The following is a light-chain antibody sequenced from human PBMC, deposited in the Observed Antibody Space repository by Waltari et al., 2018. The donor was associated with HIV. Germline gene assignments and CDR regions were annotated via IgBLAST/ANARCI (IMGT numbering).Light chain of an antibody. Sequence: DIVMTQSPDSLTVSLGERVTMNCKSSQSLLYSSNNKNYLAWYQQKPGQPPKLLIYWASTRESGVPDRFSGSGSGTDFTLTISSLQAEDVAVYYCQQYYITPYTFGQGTKLEIK. CDR2: WAS. CDR3: QQYYITPYT. V-gene: IGKV4-1*01. J-gene: IGKJ2*01. CDR1: QSLLYSSNNKNY.